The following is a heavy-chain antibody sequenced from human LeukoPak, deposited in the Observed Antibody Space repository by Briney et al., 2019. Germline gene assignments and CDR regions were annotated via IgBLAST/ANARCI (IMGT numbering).Heavy chain of an antibody. CDR1: GFTFSSYW. CDR2: INSDGSST. J-gene: IGHJ6*02. V-gene: IGHV3-74*01. CDR3: AREGASYYDFWSGYSPTYYYGMDV. Sequence: SGGSLRLSCAASGFTFSSYWMHWVRQAPGKGLVWVSRINSDGSSTSYADSVKGRFTISRDNAKNTLYLQMNSLRAEDTAVYYCAREGASYYDFWSGYSPTYYYGMDVWGQGTTVTVSS. D-gene: IGHD3-3*01.